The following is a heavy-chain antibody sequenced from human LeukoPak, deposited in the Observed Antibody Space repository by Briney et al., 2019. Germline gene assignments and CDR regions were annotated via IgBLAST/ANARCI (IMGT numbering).Heavy chain of an antibody. J-gene: IGHJ5*02. Sequence: PSETLSLTCSVSGGSISLSYYYWGWIRQPPGKALEWIGGVYYSGAASYNPSLKSRVTISVDMSKNHFPLRLSSVTAADTAVYYCAREGGSYYWPGWFDPWGQGTLVTVSS. D-gene: IGHD1-26*01. V-gene: IGHV4-39*06. CDR3: AREGGSYYWPGWFDP. CDR2: VYYSGAA. CDR1: GGSISLSYYY.